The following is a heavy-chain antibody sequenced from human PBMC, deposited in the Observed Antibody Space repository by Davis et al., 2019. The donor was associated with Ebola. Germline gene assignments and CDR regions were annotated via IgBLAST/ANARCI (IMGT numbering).Heavy chain of an antibody. CDR2: ISSSSSYI. CDR3: AKVGYCISTSCSQGGMDV. CDR1: GFTFSSYS. Sequence: GGSLRLSCAASGFTFSSYSMNWVRQAPGKGLEWVSSISSSSSYIYYADSVKGRFTISRDNSKNTLYLQMNSLRAEDTAVYYCAKVGYCISTSCSQGGMDVWGQGTTVTVSS. D-gene: IGHD2-2*01. J-gene: IGHJ6*02. V-gene: IGHV3-21*01.